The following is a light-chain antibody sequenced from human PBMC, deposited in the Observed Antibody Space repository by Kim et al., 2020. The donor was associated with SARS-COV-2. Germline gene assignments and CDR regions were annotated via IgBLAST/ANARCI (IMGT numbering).Light chain of an antibody. J-gene: IGLJ3*02. CDR2: KDN. Sequence: SYELTQPPSVSVSPGQTASITCSGDKLGDKYACWYQQKPGQPPVVVIYKDNKRPSGIPERFSGSNSGNTATLTISGTQAMDEADYYCQAWDSSTWVFGGGTQLTVL. CDR1: KLGDKY. CDR3: QAWDSSTWV. V-gene: IGLV3-1*01.